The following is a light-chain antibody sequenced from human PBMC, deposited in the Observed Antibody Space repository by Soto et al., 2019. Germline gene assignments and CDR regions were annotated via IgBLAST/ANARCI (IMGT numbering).Light chain of an antibody. CDR2: WAS. J-gene: IGKJ4*01. Sequence: DIVMTQSPDSLAVSLGERATINCKSSQSVLYNSNNKNYLAWYQQKPGQPPKLLIYWASTRESGVPDRFSGSGSWTDFTLTISSLQAEDVAVYYCQHYYSTPLTFGGGTKVEIK. CDR1: QSVLYNSNNKNY. V-gene: IGKV4-1*01. CDR3: QHYYSTPLT.